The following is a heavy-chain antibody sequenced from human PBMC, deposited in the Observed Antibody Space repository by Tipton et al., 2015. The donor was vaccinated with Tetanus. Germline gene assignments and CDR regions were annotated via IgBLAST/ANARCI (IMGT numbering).Heavy chain of an antibody. CDR1: GGSFSGYY. D-gene: IGHD2-8*01. V-gene: IGHV4-34*01. Sequence: TLSLTCAVYGGSFSGYYWSWIRQPPGKGLEWIGEINHSGSTNYNPSLKSRVTISVDMSKNQFSLKLSSVTAADTAVYYCARGMVSWGIFPYWGQGTLVTVSS. J-gene: IGHJ4*02. CDR3: ARGMVSWGIFPY. CDR2: INHSGST.